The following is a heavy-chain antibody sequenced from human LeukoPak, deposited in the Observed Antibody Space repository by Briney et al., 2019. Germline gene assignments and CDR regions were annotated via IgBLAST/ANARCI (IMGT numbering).Heavy chain of an antibody. J-gene: IGHJ3*02. CDR3: ARVGYDSSGPDAFDI. CDR1: VDSISSGDYY. CDR2: IDYSGST. V-gene: IGHV4-30-4*01. Sequence: SETLFLTCTVSVDSISSGDYYWSWIRQPPGKGLEWIGYIDYSGSTYYKPTLKSRVTISVDTSKNQFSLKLSSVTAADTAVYYCARVGYDSSGPDAFDIWGQGTMVTVSS. D-gene: IGHD3-22*01.